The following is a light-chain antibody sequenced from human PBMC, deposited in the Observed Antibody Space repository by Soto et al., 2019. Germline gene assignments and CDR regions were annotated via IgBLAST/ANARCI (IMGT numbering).Light chain of an antibody. CDR2: DAS. V-gene: IGKV3-15*01. CDR3: NRRRNWPLT. Sequence: EIVMTQSPATLSASPGEGATLSCKAGQNVYNNLAWYQQRPGQPPRLLIYDASTRATGISARFSGRGYGTEFILPTSSRQSEDFADYFCNRRRNWPLTFGGGTKVEIK. CDR1: QNVYNN. J-gene: IGKJ4*01.